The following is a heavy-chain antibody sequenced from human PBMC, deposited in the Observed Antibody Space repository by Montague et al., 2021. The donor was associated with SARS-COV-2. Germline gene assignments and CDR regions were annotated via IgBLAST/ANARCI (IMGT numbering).Heavy chain of an antibody. D-gene: IGHD2-8*01. CDR3: AKHLVPWYYFDY. CDR1: GFFFNSYV. Sequence: SLRLSCAASGFFFNSYVMSWVRQAPGKGLEWVSSISSGSETINYADSVKGRFTISRDRSKNTLYLQLNNLRADDAAVYYCAKHLVPWYYFDYWGQGTLVTVSS. CDR2: ISSGSETI. J-gene: IGHJ4*02. V-gene: IGHV3-23*01.